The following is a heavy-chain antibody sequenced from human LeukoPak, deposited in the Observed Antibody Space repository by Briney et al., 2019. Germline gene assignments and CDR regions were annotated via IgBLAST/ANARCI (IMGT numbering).Heavy chain of an antibody. CDR3: AKRPYNGGPFDY. V-gene: IGHV3-23*01. CDR1: GFTFSSYA. Sequence: GGSLRLSCAASGFTFSSYAMSWVRQAPGKGLEWVSAISGSGGSTYYADSVKGRFTVSRDNSKNTLYLHMDSLRAGDTAVYYCAKRPYNGGPFDYWGRGTLVTVSS. J-gene: IGHJ4*02. D-gene: IGHD4-23*01. CDR2: ISGSGGST.